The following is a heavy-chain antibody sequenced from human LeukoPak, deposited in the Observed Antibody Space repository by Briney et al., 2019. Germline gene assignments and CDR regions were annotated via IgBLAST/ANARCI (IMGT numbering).Heavy chain of an antibody. Sequence: SQTLSLXCTVSGGSISSGDYYWSWIRQPPGKGLEWIGYIYYSGSTYYNPSLKSRVTISVDTSKNQFSLKLSSVTAADTAVYYCARGFEGLEFDYWGQGTLVTVSS. CDR3: ARGFEGLEFDY. CDR2: IYYSGST. J-gene: IGHJ4*02. CDR1: GGSISSGDYY. V-gene: IGHV4-30-4*08. D-gene: IGHD3-9*01.